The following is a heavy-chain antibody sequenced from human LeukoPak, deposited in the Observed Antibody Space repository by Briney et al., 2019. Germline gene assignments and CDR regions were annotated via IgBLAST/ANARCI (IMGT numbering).Heavy chain of an antibody. Sequence: GGSLRLSCAASGFKFTSYSMSSARQAPGKGLEWLSYISTASTTIYYADSVKGRFTISRDNAKNSLYLQMNSLRAEDTAVYFLANATEPEPWALTFHPWGEGPLVPVSS. J-gene: IGHJ1*01. V-gene: IGHV3-48*01. CDR1: GFKFTSYS. D-gene: IGHD1-14*01. CDR3: ANATEPEPWALTFHP. CDR2: ISTASTTI.